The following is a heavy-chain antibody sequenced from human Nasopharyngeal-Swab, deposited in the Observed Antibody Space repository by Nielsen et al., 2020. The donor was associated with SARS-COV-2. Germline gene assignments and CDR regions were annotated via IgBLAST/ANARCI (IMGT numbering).Heavy chain of an antibody. V-gene: IGHV4-59*01. D-gene: IGHD5-18*01. Sequence: WIRQPPGKGLEWIGYMYYSGNTNYNPSLKSRVTISVDTSKNQFSLKLTSVTAADTAVYYCARDRGRGYSYGPFHYWGQGTLVTVSS. J-gene: IGHJ4*02. CDR3: ARDRGRGYSYGPFHY. CDR2: MYYSGNT.